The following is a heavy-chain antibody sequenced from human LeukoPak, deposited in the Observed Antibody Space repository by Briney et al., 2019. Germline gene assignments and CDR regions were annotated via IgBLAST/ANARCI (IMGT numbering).Heavy chain of an antibody. CDR2: ISQDGREK. CDR1: GFTFSSYW. J-gene: IGHJ4*02. V-gene: IGHV3-7*01. CDR3: AREANARFDY. Sequence: GESLRLSCAASGFTFSSYWTSWLRQAPGKGLEWVATISQDGREKFYVDSAKGRFTVSRDNAKTSLFLQMNSLRAEDTAVYYCAREANARFDYWGQGTLVTVSS. D-gene: IGHD1-1*01.